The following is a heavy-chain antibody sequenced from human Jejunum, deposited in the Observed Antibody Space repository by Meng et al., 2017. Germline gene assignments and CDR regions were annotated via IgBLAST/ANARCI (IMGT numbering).Heavy chain of an antibody. CDR1: GGSISRDY. V-gene: IGHV4-59*01. D-gene: IGHD5-24*01. CDR3: ARKNRRDGYTQFDL. J-gene: IGHJ4*02. CDR2: IYHSGST. Sequence: SETLSLTCSVSGGSISRDYWSWIRQPPGKGLEWIGYIYHSGSTHYNPSLKSRVTISVDTSTSQFSLELRSLTAADTAVYFCARKNRRDGYTQFDLWGQGTLVTVSS.